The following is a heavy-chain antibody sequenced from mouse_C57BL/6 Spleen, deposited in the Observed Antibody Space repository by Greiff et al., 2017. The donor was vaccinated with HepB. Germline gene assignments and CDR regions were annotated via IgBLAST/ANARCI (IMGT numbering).Heavy chain of an antibody. CDR2: IYPRDGST. V-gene: IGHV1-85*01. CDR3: ARHWENYAMDY. CDR1: GYTFTSYD. D-gene: IGHD4-1*01. Sequence: VKLVESGPELVKPGASVKLSCKASGYTFTSYDINWVKQRPGQGLEWIGWIYPRDGSTKYNEKFKGKATLTVDTSSSTAYMELHSLTSEDSAVYFCARHWENYAMDYWGQGTSVTVSS. J-gene: IGHJ4*01.